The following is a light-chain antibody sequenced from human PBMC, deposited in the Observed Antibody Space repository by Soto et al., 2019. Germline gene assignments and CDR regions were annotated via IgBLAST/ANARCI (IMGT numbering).Light chain of an antibody. Sequence: EIMLTQSPGTLSFSPGERATLSCRASQSVYSSYLAWYQQRPGQAPRLLFYDASIRATGIPDRFSGSGSGTDFSLTISRLEPEDFAVYYCHQYGSSPWTFGQGTKVEIK. V-gene: IGKV3-20*01. CDR3: HQYGSSPWT. CDR2: DAS. J-gene: IGKJ1*01. CDR1: QSVYSSY.